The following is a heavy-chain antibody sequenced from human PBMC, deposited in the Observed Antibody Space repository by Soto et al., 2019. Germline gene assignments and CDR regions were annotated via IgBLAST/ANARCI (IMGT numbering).Heavy chain of an antibody. CDR3: TTGFTRLAAFDI. J-gene: IGHJ3*02. CDR2: IIPIFGTA. D-gene: IGHD6-6*01. Sequence: ASVKVSCKASGYTFTSYAMHWVRQAPGQGLEWMGGIIPIFGTANYAQKFQGRVTITADESTSTAYMELSSLRSEDTAVYYCTTGFTRLAAFDIWGQGTMVTVSS. CDR1: GYTFTSYA. V-gene: IGHV1-69*13.